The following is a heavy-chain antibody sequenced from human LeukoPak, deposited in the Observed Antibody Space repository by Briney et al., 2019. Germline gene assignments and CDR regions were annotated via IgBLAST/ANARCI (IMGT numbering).Heavy chain of an antibody. CDR2: ISSSGTTI. V-gene: IGHV3-48*03. CDR1: GFTFSNYE. D-gene: IGHD5-18*01. Sequence: GASLRLSCAASGFTFSNYEMNWVRQAPGKGLEWVSYISSSGTTIYYADSVKGRFTISRDNAKNSLYLQMDSLRAEDTAVYYCARGYSYGYEYWGQGTQVTVSS. CDR3: ARGYSYGYEY. J-gene: IGHJ4*02.